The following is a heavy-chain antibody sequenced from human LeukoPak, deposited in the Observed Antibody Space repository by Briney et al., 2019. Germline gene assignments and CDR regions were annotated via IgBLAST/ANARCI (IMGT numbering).Heavy chain of an antibody. CDR1: GGSVSSGSYY. V-gene: IGHV4-61*01. CDR3: ARDFDRASWFDP. D-gene: IGHD3-22*01. Sequence: SETLSLTCTVSGGSVSSGSYYWRWIRQPPGKGLEWIGYIYYSGSTNNNPSLKSRVTISVDTSKNQFSLKLSSVTAADTAVYYCARDFDRASWFDPWGQGTLVTVSS. J-gene: IGHJ5*02. CDR2: IYYSGST.